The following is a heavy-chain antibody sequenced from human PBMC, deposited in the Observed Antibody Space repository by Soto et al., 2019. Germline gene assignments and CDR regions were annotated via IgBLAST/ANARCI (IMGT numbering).Heavy chain of an antibody. V-gene: IGHV3-9*01. CDR3: AKDSAVADQDYYGMDV. Sequence: EVQLVESGGGLVQPGRSLRLSCAASGFTFDDYAMHWVRQAPGKGLEWVSGISWNSGSIGYADSVKGRFTISRDNAKNSLDLQMSSLRAEVTALYYCAKDSAVADQDYYGMDVWGQGTTVTVSS. D-gene: IGHD6-19*01. CDR2: ISWNSGSI. J-gene: IGHJ6*02. CDR1: GFTFDDYA.